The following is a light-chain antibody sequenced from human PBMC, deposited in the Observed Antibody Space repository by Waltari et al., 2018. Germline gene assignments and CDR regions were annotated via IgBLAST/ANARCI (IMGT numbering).Light chain of an antibody. CDR3: HQYGSSPHT. Sequence: TQSPSSLSASVGDRVTITCRASQSISSYLNWYQQKPGQAPRLLIYDSSNRATGIPDRFSGSGSGTDFTLTISGLEPEDFAVYHCHQYGSSPHTFGGGTKVEIE. V-gene: IGKV3-20*01. J-gene: IGKJ4*01. CDR2: DSS. CDR1: QSISSY.